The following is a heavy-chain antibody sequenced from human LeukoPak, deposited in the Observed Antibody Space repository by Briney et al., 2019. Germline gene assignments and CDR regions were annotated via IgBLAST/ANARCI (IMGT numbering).Heavy chain of an antibody. D-gene: IGHD5-12*01. V-gene: IGHV3-74*01. CDR2: INSDGSST. CDR3: ARGHGVVANPSDI. J-gene: IGHJ3*02. CDR1: GFTLSGYW. Sequence: GGSLRLSCAASGFTLSGYWMHWVRQAPGKGLVWVSRINSDGSSTSYADSVKGRFTISRDNAKNTLYLQMNSLRAEDTAVYYCARGHGVVANPSDIWGQGTTVTVSS.